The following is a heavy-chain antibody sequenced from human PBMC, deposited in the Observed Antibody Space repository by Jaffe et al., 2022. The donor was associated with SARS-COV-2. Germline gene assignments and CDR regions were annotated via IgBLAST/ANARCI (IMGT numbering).Heavy chain of an antibody. CDR1: EFTFSNSA. Sequence: EVQLLESGGGLVPPGGSLRLSCVASEFTFSNSAMSWVRQAPGKGLEWVSTISDSGDTTYLADSVKGRFTISRDNSKNTLYLQMNSLRVDDTAVYYCAKRGGLGSILRGHFDLWGRGTLVTVSS. J-gene: IGHJ2*01. CDR2: ISDSGDTT. CDR3: AKRGGLGSILRGHFDL. V-gene: IGHV3-23*01. D-gene: IGHD1-26*01.